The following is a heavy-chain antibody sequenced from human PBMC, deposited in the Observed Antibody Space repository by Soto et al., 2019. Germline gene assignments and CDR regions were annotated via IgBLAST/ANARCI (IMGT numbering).Heavy chain of an antibody. V-gene: IGHV1-8*01. CDR2: MNPNSGNT. D-gene: IGHD6-6*01. CDR1: GYTFTSYD. J-gene: IGHJ6*03. CDR3: ARGSGARRSYYYYMDV. Sequence: QVQLVQSGAEVKKPGASVKVSCKASGYTFTSYDINWVRQATGQGLAWMGWMNPNSGNTGYAQKFQGRVTMTRNTSISTAYMELSSVRSEDTAVYYCARGSGARRSYYYYMDVWGKGTTVTVSS.